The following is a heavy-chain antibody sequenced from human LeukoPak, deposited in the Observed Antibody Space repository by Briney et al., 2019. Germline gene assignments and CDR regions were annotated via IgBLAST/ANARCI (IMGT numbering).Heavy chain of an antibody. CDR3: ARANPILDY. CDR1: GFTFSSYS. CDR2: ISSSSSYI. Sequence: GGSLRLSCAASGFTFSSYSMNWVRQAPGKGLDWVSSISSSSSYIYYADSVKGRFTISRDNAKTSLYLQMNSLRAEDTAVYYCARANPILDYWGQGTLVTVSS. D-gene: IGHD2-21*01. V-gene: IGHV3-21*01. J-gene: IGHJ4*02.